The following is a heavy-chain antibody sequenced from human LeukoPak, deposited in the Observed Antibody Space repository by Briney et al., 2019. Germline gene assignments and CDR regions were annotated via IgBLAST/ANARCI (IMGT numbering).Heavy chain of an antibody. CDR3: ARVAPVREMATTMDFDY. J-gene: IGHJ4*02. CDR2: INTNTGNP. V-gene: IGHV7-4-1*02. D-gene: IGHD5-24*01. CDR1: GYTFTSYA. Sequence: ASVKVSCKASGYTFTSYAMNWVRQAPGQGLEWMGWINTNTGNPTYAQGFTGRFVFSLDTSVSTAYLQISSLKAEDTAVYYCARVAPVREMATTMDFDYWGQGTLVTVSS.